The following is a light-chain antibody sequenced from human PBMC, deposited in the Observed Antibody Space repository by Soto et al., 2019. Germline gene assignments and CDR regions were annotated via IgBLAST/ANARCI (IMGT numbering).Light chain of an antibody. Sequence: RLTQSPSSLSASVGDTVTISCRASQDIYTYLAWYQQKPGKAPTLLIFDASSLHHGVPPRFAGSGSGSEFTLTINRLQADDFANYYCQHYTPFSAPFGQGTRV. J-gene: IGKJ5*01. CDR3: QHYTPFSAP. CDR2: DAS. CDR1: QDIYTY. V-gene: IGKV1-5*01.